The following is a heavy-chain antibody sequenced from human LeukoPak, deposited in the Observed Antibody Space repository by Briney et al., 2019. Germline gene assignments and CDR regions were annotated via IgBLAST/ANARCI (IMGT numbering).Heavy chain of an antibody. CDR1: GGSISSYY. J-gene: IGHJ3*02. Sequence: SETLSLTCTVSGGSISSYYWSWIRQPPGKGLEWIGYIYYSGSANYNPSLKSRVTISVDTSKNQFSLKLSSVTAADTAVYYCASAIFVENAFDIWGQGTMVTVS. CDR2: IYYSGSA. D-gene: IGHD3-3*01. CDR3: ASAIFVENAFDI. V-gene: IGHV4-59*08.